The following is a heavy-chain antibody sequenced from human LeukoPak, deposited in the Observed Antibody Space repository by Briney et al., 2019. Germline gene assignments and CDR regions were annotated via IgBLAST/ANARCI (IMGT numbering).Heavy chain of an antibody. V-gene: IGHV3-72*01. CDR1: GFMFSDHY. CDR3: ARPYGIDGPIDYFDY. J-gene: IGHJ4*02. D-gene: IGHD2-8*01. Sequence: GGSLKLSCAASGFMFSDHYMDWVRQPPGKGLEWVGRIRNRARGHTTEYAASVKGRFTVSRDDSKNSVYLQMNSLKTEDTAVYYCARPYGIDGPIDYFDYWGKETLDTVSS. CDR2: IRNRARGHTT.